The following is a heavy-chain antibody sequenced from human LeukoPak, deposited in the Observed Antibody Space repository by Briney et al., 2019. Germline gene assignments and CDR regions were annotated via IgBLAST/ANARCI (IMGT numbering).Heavy chain of an antibody. D-gene: IGHD5-12*01. J-gene: IGHJ3*01. Sequence: SQTLSLTSSVSGGSITSTNHFWSWIRQPPGEGLEWIAYIRPSGIAWYNPSLTSRAVISIDTSKNQFSLTVNSVTAADTAMYYCAREVDIPVDSDGFDLWGQGTMVTVSS. CDR1: GGSITSTNHF. V-gene: IGHV4-30-4*08. CDR3: AREVDIPVDSDGFDL. CDR2: IRPSGIA.